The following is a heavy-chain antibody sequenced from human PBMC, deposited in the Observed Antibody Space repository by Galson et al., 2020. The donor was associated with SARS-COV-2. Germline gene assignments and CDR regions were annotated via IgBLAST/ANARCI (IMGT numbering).Heavy chain of an antibody. CDR3: ASLSNSGTIGDWYFDL. D-gene: IGHD1-26*01. J-gene: IGHJ2*01. V-gene: IGHV1-69*13. CDR1: GGTFSSYA. CDR2: TIPIFGTA. Sequence: SVTVSCKASGGTFSSYAISWVRQAPGQGLEWMGGTIPIFGTANYAQKFQGRVTITADESTSTAYMELSSLRSEDTAVDYCASLSNSGTIGDWYFDLWGRGTRVTVSA.